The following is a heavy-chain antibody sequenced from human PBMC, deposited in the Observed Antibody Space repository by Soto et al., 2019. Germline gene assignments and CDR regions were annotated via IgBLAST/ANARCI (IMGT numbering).Heavy chain of an antibody. CDR2: IYYSGST. CDR3: ARVCGGDCHYGMDV. Sequence: PSETLSLTCTVSVGSISSGGYYWSWIRQHPGKGLEWIGYIYYSGSTYYNPSLKSRVTISVDTSKNQFSLKLSSVTAADTAVYYCARVCGGDCHYGMDVWGQGTTVTVSS. V-gene: IGHV4-31*03. CDR1: VGSISSGGYY. J-gene: IGHJ6*02. D-gene: IGHD2-21*02.